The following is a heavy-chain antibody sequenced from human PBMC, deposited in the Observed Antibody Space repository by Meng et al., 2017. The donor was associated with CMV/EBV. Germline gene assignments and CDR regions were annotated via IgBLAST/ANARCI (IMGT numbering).Heavy chain of an antibody. CDR1: GGSLSGGDYY. J-gene: IGHJ4*02. CDR2: IYYSGST. V-gene: IGHV4-30-4*08. CDR3: ARTGEYPTFDY. Sequence: QVELQRPAPGLVKPSQTLSLTCTASGGSLSGGDYYWVWIRQPPGKGLEWIGYIYYSGSTYYNPSLKSRVTISVDTSKNQFSLKLSSVTAADTAVYYCARTGEYPTFDYWGQGTLVTVSS. D-gene: IGHD2/OR15-2a*01.